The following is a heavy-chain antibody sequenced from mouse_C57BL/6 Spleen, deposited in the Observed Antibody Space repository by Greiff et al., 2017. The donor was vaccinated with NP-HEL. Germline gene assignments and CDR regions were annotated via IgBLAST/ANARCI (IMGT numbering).Heavy chain of an antibody. D-gene: IGHD2-4*01. Sequence: VQRVESGAELAKPGASVKLSCKASGYTFTSYWMHWVKQRPGQGLEWIGYINPSSGYTKYNQKFKDKATLTADKSSSTAYMQLSSLTYEDSAVYYCARIYYDYDGFAYWGQGTLVTVSA. CDR2: INPSSGYT. CDR3: ARIYYDYDGFAY. V-gene: IGHV1-7*01. CDR1: GYTFTSYW. J-gene: IGHJ3*01.